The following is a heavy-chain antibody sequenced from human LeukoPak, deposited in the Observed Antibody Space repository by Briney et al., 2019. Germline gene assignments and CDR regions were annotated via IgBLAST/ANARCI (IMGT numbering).Heavy chain of an antibody. CDR2: ISAYNGNT. Sequence: GASVKVSCKASGYTFTSYGISWVRQAPGQGLEWMGWISAYNGNTNYAQKLQGRVTMTTDTSTSTAYMELRSLRSDDTAVYYCAREGICSSTSCTSDYWGQGTLVTVSS. J-gene: IGHJ4*02. CDR1: GYTFTSYG. V-gene: IGHV1-18*01. CDR3: AREGICSSTSCTSDY. D-gene: IGHD2-2*01.